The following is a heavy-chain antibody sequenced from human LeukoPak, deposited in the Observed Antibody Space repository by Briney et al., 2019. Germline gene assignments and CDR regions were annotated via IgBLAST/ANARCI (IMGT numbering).Heavy chain of an antibody. CDR3: GKDKTSMVRGVMLH. CDR2: ISYDGSNK. J-gene: IGHJ4*02. D-gene: IGHD3-10*01. V-gene: IGHV3-30*18. CDR1: GFSFSSFG. Sequence: GGSLRLSCAASGFSFSSFGMHWVRQAPGKGLEWVAVISYDGSNKYYTDSVKGRFTISRDNSKNTLYLQMNSLRAEDRAVYYCGKDKTSMVRGVMLHWGQGTLVTVSS.